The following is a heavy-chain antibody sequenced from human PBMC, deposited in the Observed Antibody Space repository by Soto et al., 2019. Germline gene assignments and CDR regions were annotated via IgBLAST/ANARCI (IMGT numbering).Heavy chain of an antibody. V-gene: IGHV3-74*01. J-gene: IGHJ4*02. CDR1: GFSFSSYW. D-gene: IGHD6-6*01. CDR3: ASGGSSLNFDS. Sequence: PGGSLRLSCADSGFSFSSYWMHWVRQGPGKGLVWVSRINTDGSSTNYADSVKGRFTISRDNAKNTLYLQMNSLRAEDTAVYYCASGGSSLNFDSWGQGTLVTVSS. CDR2: INTDGSST.